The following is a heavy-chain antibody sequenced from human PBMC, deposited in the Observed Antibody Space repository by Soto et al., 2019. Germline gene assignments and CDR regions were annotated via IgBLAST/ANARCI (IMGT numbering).Heavy chain of an antibody. V-gene: IGHV1-2*04. J-gene: IGHJ4*02. Sequence: ASVKVSCKASGYTFTGYYMHGVRQAPGQGLEWMGWINTNSGGTNYAQKFQGWVTMTRDTSISTAYMELSRLRSDDTAVYYCARVGGDDFGDSGGFDYWGQGTLVTVSS. CDR3: ARVGGDDFGDSGGFDY. CDR2: INTNSGGT. D-gene: IGHD4-17*01. CDR1: GYTFTGYY.